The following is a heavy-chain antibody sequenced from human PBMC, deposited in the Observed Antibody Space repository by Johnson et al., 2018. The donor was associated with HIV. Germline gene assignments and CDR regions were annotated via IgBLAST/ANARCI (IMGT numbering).Heavy chain of an antibody. V-gene: IGHV3-53*01. CDR3: ARDREQLVRYAFDI. CDR1: GFTVSINY. Sequence: VQLVESGGGLIQPGGSLRLSCAASGFTVSINYMSWVSQAPGKGLQWVSVIYSGGSTYYADSVKGRFTISRDNSKNTLYLQMNSLSAEATAVYYCARDREQLVRYAFDIWGQGTMVTVSS. J-gene: IGHJ3*02. CDR2: IYSGGST. D-gene: IGHD6-6*01.